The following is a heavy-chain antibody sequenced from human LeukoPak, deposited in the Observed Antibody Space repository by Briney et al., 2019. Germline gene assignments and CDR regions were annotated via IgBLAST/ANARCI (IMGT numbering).Heavy chain of an antibody. Sequence: SETLSLTCTVSGGSISSSSYYWGWIRQPPGKGLEWIGSIYYSGSTYYNPSLKSRVTISVDTSKNQFSLKLSSVTAADTAVYYCARLRGDYSIKFYYYYYMDVWGKGTTVTVSS. CDR2: IYYSGST. CDR1: GGSISSSSYY. CDR3: ARLRGDYSIKFYYYYYMDV. D-gene: IGHD4-11*01. V-gene: IGHV4-39*07. J-gene: IGHJ6*03.